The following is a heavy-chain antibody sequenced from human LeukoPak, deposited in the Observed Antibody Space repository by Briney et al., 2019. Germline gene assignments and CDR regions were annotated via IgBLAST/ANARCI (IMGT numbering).Heavy chain of an antibody. CDR2: IYSGGST. V-gene: IGHV3-66*01. J-gene: IGHJ4*02. CDR3: ARESAAAGTATFDY. Sequence: GGSLRLSCAASGGTISSNYRSWVRQAPGKGLEWVGVIYSGGSTYYADSVKGRFTISRDNSKNTLYLQMNSLRAEDTAVYYCARESAAAGTATFDYWGQGTLVTVSS. D-gene: IGHD6-13*01. CDR1: GGTISSNY.